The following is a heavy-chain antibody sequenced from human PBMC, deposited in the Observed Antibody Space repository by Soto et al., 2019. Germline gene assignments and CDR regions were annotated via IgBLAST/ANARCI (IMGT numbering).Heavy chain of an antibody. V-gene: IGHV1-3*01. J-gene: IGHJ4*02. Sequence: ASVKVSCKASGYTFTSYAMHWVRQAPGQMLDWMGWINAGNGNTKYSQKFQGRVTITRDTSAGTAYMELSSLRSEDMAVYYCARDPPRRDGYNYFDYWGQGTLVTVSS. CDR2: INAGNGNT. CDR3: ARDPPRRDGYNYFDY. D-gene: IGHD5-12*01. CDR1: GYTFTSYA.